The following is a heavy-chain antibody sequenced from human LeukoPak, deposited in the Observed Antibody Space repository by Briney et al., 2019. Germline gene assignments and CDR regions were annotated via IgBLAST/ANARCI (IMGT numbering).Heavy chain of an antibody. CDR2: IIPILIP. Sequence: SVKVSCKASGGTFDNSAINWVRQAPGQGLEWMGRIIPILIPSYAQKLQGRVTIAADKSTSTAYMELSSLRSDDTAVYYCAREKMEVGYYGLDVWGQGTTVTVSS. CDR1: GGTFDNSA. J-gene: IGHJ6*02. CDR3: AREKMEVGYYGLDV. V-gene: IGHV1-69*04. D-gene: IGHD1-1*01.